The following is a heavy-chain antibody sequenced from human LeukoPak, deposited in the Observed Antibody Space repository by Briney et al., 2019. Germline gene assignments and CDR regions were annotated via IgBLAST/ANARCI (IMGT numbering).Heavy chain of an antibody. V-gene: IGHV4-59*01. CDR2: IYYSGST. Sequence: SETLSLTCTVSGCSISSYYWSWIRQPPGKGLEWIGYIYYSGSTNYNPSLKSRVTISVDTSKNQFSLKLSSVTAADTAVYYCARDSGYNWNDVDYYYYMDVWGKGTTVTVSS. J-gene: IGHJ6*03. D-gene: IGHD1-1*01. CDR3: ARDSGYNWNDVDYYYYMDV. CDR1: GCSISSYY.